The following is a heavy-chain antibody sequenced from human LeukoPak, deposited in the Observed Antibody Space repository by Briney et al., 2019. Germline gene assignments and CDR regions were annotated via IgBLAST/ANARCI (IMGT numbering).Heavy chain of an antibody. CDR1: GYTFTGYY. V-gene: IGHV1-18*04. D-gene: IGHD6-13*01. CDR2: ISTYNGNT. CDR3: AREGIRIAAAGTIDY. Sequence: GASVKVSCKASGYTFTGYYMHWVRQAPGQGLEWMGWISTYNGNTNYAQKLQDRVTMTTDTSTSTAYMELRSLRSDDTAMYYCAREGIRIAAAGTIDYWGQGTLVTVSS. J-gene: IGHJ4*02.